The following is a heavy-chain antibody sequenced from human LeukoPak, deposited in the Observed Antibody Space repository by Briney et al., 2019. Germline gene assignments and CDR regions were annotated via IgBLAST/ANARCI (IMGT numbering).Heavy chain of an antibody. V-gene: IGHV5-51*01. CDR2: IYLGDSDT. J-gene: IGHJ6*03. CDR1: GYRFNNYW. CDR3: ARHQFSSTSSSMDV. D-gene: IGHD2-2*01. Sequence: GESLKISCKGSGYRFNNYWIAWVRQMPGKGLEWMGIIYLGDSDTRYSPPFQGQVTISADKSISTAYLQWSSLKASDTAMYYCARHQFSSTSSSMDVWGKGTTVTVSS.